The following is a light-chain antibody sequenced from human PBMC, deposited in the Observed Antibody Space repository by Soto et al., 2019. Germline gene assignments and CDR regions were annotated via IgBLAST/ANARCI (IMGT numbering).Light chain of an antibody. Sequence: ELVLTQSPGTMSLCPREMATRPCRGSQSVSSSYLAWYQQKPGQAPRLLIYGASSRATGIPDRFSGSGSGTDFTLTIRRLEPEDFAVCYCQQYGSSPLWMCGQGTKVDIK. J-gene: IGKJ1*01. V-gene: IGKV3-20*01. CDR2: GAS. CDR3: QQYGSSPLWM. CDR1: QSVSSSY.